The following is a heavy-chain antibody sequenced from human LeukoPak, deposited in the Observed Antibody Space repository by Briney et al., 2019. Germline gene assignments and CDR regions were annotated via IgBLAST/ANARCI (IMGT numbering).Heavy chain of an antibody. J-gene: IGHJ3*02. D-gene: IGHD2-15*01. V-gene: IGHV4-59*01. Sequence: SETLSLTCTVSGGSISSYYWSWTRQPPGKGLEWIGYIYYSGSTNYNPSLKSRVTISVDTSKNQFSLKLSSVTAADTAVYYCARGRRYCSGGSCYSDAFDIWGQGTMVTVSS. CDR2: IYYSGST. CDR3: ARGRRYCSGGSCYSDAFDI. CDR1: GGSISSYY.